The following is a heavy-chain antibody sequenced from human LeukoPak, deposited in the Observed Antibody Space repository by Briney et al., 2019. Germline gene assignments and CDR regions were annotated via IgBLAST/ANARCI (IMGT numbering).Heavy chain of an antibody. D-gene: IGHD3-9*01. CDR2: NKSKTDGGTT. J-gene: IGHJ4*02. V-gene: IGHV3-15*01. Sequence: RGCLRLSRAASVFTFSKAWTGWGRPAPGGGLEWVGRNKSKTDGGTTDYAAPVKGRFKISRQDTKNTVYLQMNSRKPDDTAVYYCTTDLTGYYTSVDYWGQGTLVTVSS. CDR3: TTDLTGYYTSVDY. CDR1: VFTFSKAW.